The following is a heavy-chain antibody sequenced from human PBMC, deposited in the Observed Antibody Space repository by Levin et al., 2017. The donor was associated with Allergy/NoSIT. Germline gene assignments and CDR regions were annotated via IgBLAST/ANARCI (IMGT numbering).Heavy chain of an antibody. CDR1: GDSISNGGYS. CDR2: IYQTGNT. V-gene: IGHV4-30-2*01. CDR3: ARSSPVLLVARWFDP. J-gene: IGHJ5*02. Sequence: SQTLSLTCAVSGDSISNGGYSWSWIRQTPGKGLEFLGYIYQTGNTFYNPSLKSRLAMSVDRSHNQFSLKLTSVTAAATAVYFCARSSPVLLVARWFDPCGQGILVSVSS. D-gene: IGHD2-8*02.